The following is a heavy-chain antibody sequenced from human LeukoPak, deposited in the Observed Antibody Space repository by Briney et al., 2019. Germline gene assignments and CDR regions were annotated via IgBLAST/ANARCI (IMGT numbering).Heavy chain of an antibody. CDR2: ISYDGTAT. CDR1: GFSFSNYG. J-gene: IGHJ3*02. CDR3: ASSYSGSYPDAFDI. Sequence: GGSLRLSCAASGFSFSNYGMNWVRQAPGKGLEWVAVISYDGTATYYADSVQGRFTISRDDSKNTLYLQMNSLRAEDTAVYYCASSYSGSYPDAFDIWGQGTMVTVSS. V-gene: IGHV3-30*03. D-gene: IGHD1-26*01.